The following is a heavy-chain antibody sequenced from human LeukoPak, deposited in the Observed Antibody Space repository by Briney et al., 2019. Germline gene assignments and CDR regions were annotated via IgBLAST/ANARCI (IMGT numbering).Heavy chain of an antibody. CDR1: GFTFSSYS. CDR3: AREWVAAAVLLFDY. CDR2: ISSSSSYI. J-gene: IGHJ4*02. Sequence: GGSLKLSCAASGFTFSSYSMNWVRQAPGKGLEWVSSISSSSSYIYYADSVKGRFTISRDNAKNSLYLQMNSLRAEDTAVYYCAREWVAAAVLLFDYWGQGTLVTVSS. D-gene: IGHD6-13*01. V-gene: IGHV3-21*01.